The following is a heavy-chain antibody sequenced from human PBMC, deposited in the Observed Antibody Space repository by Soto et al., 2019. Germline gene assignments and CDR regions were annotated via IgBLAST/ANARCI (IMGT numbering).Heavy chain of an antibody. J-gene: IGHJ4*02. CDR1: GGSFSGYY. D-gene: IGHD2-2*01. CDR3: ARTVVPAATIDY. CDR2: INHSGST. Sequence: SETLSLTCAVYGGSFSGYYWSWIRQPPGKGLEWIGEINHSGSTNYNPSLKSRVTISVDTSKNQFSLKLSSVTAADTAVYYCARTVVPAATIDYWGQGTLVTVSS. V-gene: IGHV4-34*01.